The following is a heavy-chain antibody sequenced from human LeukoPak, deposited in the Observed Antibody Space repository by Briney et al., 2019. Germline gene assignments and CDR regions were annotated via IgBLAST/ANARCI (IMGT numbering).Heavy chain of an antibody. J-gene: IGHJ4*02. Sequence: ASVKVSCKASGGTFSSYAISRVRQAPGQGLEWMGIINPSGGSTTYAQKFQGRVTMTRDTSTSTVYMELSSLRSEDTAVYYCARGLGDSGSFSSFDYWGQGTLVTVSS. CDR3: ARGLGDSGSFSSFDY. CDR2: INPSGGST. CDR1: GGTFSSYA. D-gene: IGHD3-10*01. V-gene: IGHV1-46*01.